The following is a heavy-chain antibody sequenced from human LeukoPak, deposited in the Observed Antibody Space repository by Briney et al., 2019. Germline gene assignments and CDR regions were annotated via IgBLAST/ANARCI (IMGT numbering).Heavy chain of an antibody. D-gene: IGHD2-2*02. CDR3: ARLRGAIKAHNWFDP. J-gene: IGHJ5*02. V-gene: IGHV4-59*12. CDR2: SHKSGST. CDR1: GGSISNYH. Sequence: SETLSLTCTVSGGSISNYHWTWIRQSPGKTLEWIGCSHKSGSTNYNPSLKSRVTISVDTSKNQFSLKLSSVTAADTAVYYCARLRGAIKAHNWFDPWGQGTLVTVSS.